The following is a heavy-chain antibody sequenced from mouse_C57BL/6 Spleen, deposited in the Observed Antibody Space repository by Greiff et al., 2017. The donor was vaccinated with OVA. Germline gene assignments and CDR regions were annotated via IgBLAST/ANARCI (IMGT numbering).Heavy chain of an antibody. J-gene: IGHJ4*01. D-gene: IGHD1-1*01. CDR2: ISYDGSN. CDR1: GYSITSGYY. Sequence: VQLKESGPGLVKPSQSLSLTCSVTGYSITSGYYWNWIRQFPGNKLEWMGYISYDGSNNYNPSLKNRISITRDTSKNQFFLKLNSVTTEDTATYYCAYYYGSSLYYAMDYWGQGTSVTVSS. CDR3: AYYYGSSLYYAMDY. V-gene: IGHV3-6*01.